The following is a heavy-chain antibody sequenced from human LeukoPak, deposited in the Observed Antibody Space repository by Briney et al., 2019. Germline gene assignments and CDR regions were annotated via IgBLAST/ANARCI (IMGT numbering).Heavy chain of an antibody. Sequence: GGSLRLSCAASGFTFSKAWMNWVRQAPGKGLEWVSSISSSSSYIYYADSVKGRFTISRDNAKNSLYLQMNSLRAEDTAVYYCARDRTEVAATPYNWFDPWGQGTLVTVSS. CDR1: GFTFSKAW. V-gene: IGHV3-21*01. CDR3: ARDRTEVAATPYNWFDP. CDR2: ISSSSSYI. J-gene: IGHJ5*02. D-gene: IGHD5-12*01.